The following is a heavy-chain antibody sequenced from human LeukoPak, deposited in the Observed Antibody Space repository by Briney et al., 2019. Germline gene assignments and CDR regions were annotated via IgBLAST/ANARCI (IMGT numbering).Heavy chain of an antibody. D-gene: IGHD1-26*01. CDR1: GFISSSYA. CDR3: AKDRARGGATDFDY. V-gene: IGHV3-23*01. J-gene: IGHJ4*02. Sequence: GGSLRLSCAASGFISSSYAMSWVRQAPGKGLEWVSAISGGGDSTYYADSVKGRFTVSRDNSKNTLSLQMNSLRVEDTAIYYCAKDRARGGATDFDYWGQGTLVTVSS. CDR2: ISGGGDST.